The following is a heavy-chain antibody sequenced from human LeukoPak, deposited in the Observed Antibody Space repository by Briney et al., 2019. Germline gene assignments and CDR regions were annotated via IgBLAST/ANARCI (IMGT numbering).Heavy chain of an antibody. CDR3: ARVPPQGCSGGSCYPYFDY. Sequence: ASVKVSCKASGYTFTGYYMHWVRQAPGQGLEWMGWINPNSGGTNYAQKFQGRVTMTRDTSISTAYMELSRLRSDDTAVYYCARVPPQGCSGGSCYPYFDYWGQGTLVTVSS. CDR2: INPNSGGT. V-gene: IGHV1-2*02. CDR1: GYTFTGYY. J-gene: IGHJ4*02. D-gene: IGHD2-15*01.